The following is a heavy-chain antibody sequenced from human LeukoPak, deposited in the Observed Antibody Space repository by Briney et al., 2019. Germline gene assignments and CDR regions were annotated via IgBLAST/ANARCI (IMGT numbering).Heavy chain of an antibody. CDR2: ISSSGGNT. V-gene: IGHV3-23*01. D-gene: IGHD6-19*01. CDR1: GFTITSYA. Sequence: GGSLRLSCAASGFTITSYAMTCVRQGPGKGLEWVSTISSSGGNTYSADSVKGRFTISRDNSKPTLYLQMNSLRAEDTAVYYCARRAASSGYYFDQWGQGTLVTVSS. CDR3: ARRAASSGYYFDQ. J-gene: IGHJ4*02.